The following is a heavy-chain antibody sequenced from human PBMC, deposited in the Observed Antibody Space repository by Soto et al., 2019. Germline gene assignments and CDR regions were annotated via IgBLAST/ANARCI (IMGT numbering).Heavy chain of an antibody. V-gene: IGHV1-18*01. CDR3: APVRFQVDRKQLDYYYGMDV. J-gene: IGHJ6*02. CDR1: GYIFTDYV. D-gene: IGHD1-26*01. Sequence: GASVKVSCQASGYIFTDYVVSWVLQAPRQGLEWMGWISGYSGNTNYPHKLQGRITMTTDISTGTVYMELRSLRSDDTAVYYCAPVRFQVDRKQLDYYYGMDVCGEATKVTV. CDR2: ISGYSGNT.